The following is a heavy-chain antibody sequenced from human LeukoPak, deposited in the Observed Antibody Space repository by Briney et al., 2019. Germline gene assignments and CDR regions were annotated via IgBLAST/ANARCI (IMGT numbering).Heavy chain of an antibody. CDR2: ISSSSSYI. J-gene: IGHJ4*02. V-gene: IGHV3-21*01. Sequence: PGGSLRLSCAASGFTFSSYSMNWVRQAPGKGLEWVSSISSSSSYIYYADSVKGRFTTSRDNAKNSLYLQMNSLRAEDTAVYYCARVLERYCSSTSCRVDYWGQGTLVTVSS. CDR1: GFTFSSYS. D-gene: IGHD2-2*01. CDR3: ARVLERYCSSTSCRVDY.